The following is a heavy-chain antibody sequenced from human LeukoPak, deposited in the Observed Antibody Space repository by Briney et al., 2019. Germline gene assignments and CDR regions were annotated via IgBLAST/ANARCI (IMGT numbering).Heavy chain of an antibody. Sequence: GGSLRLSCVASGFTFSGYWMSWVRQAPGKGLEWVAHIKQDGSEKVYVDSVKGRFTISRDNAKKSLYLQMNSLRAEDMAVYYCARDSSTVTNFDSWGQGTLVTVSS. V-gene: IGHV3-7*01. CDR2: IKQDGSEK. CDR1: GFTFSGYW. D-gene: IGHD4-17*01. CDR3: ARDSSTVTNFDS. J-gene: IGHJ4*02.